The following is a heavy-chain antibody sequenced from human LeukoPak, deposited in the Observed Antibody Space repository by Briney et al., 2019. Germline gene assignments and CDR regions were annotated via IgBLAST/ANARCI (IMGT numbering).Heavy chain of an antibody. Sequence: PSETLSLTCAVSGGSISSSYYWSWIRPPPGKGLEWIGYIYYSGSTNYNPSLKSRVTISVDTSKNQFSLKLSSVTAADTAVYYCARGGGAKAFDYWGQGTLVTVSS. J-gene: IGHJ4*02. V-gene: IGHV4-61*01. CDR2: IYYSGST. CDR1: GGSISSSYY. D-gene: IGHD1-26*01. CDR3: ARGGGAKAFDY.